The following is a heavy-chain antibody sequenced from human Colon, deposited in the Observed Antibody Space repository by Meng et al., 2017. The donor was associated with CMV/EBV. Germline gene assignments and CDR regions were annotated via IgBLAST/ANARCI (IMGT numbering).Heavy chain of an antibody. CDR2: IYYTGST. V-gene: IGHV4-31*03. CDR1: GGSISSGGYY. CDR3: ARDPGSGPDY. Sequence: LTCTVSGGSISSGGYYWSWNRQHPGKGLEWIGYIYYTGSTYYNPSLKSRVVISGDTSKNQFSLKLSSVTAADTAVYFCARDPGSGPDYWGQGTLVTVSS. J-gene: IGHJ4*02. D-gene: IGHD2-15*01.